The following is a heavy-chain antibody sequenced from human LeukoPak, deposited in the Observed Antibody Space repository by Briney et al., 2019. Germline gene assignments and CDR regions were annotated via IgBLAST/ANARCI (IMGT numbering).Heavy chain of an antibody. J-gene: IGHJ4*02. V-gene: IGHV5-10-1*01. CDR3: ARHGYSSSWYFFDS. D-gene: IGHD6-13*01. CDR1: GYSFTSYW. Sequence: GESLKISCKGSGYSFTSYWISWVRQMPGNGLEWMGRIDPSDSYTNYSPSFEGHVTISAAKSISTAYLQWSRLKASDNAIYYCARHGYSSSWYFFDSWGQGTLVTVSS. CDR2: IDPSDSYT.